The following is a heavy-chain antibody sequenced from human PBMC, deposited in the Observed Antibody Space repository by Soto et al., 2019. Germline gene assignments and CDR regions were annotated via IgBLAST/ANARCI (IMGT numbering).Heavy chain of an antibody. Sequence: SETLSLTCTVSGGSMTSYYWTWIRQPAGKGLEWIGRVYSSGGTHYNPSLKSRVTISLDTSKNQFSLRLLSVTDADTAVYFCARGQRFPDWFDPWGQGTLVTVSS. CDR1: GGSMTSYY. J-gene: IGHJ5*02. V-gene: IGHV4-4*07. D-gene: IGHD3-3*01. CDR3: ARGQRFPDWFDP. CDR2: VYSSGGT.